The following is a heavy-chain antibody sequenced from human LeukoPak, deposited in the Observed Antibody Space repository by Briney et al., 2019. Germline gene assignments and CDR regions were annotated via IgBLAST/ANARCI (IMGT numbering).Heavy chain of an antibody. Sequence: ASVKVSCKASGYASSNYGISWVRQAPGQGLEWMGWISPYNGNTNYAQKLQGRVTMTTDTSTSTAYMEVRSLRSNDTAVYFCARVGYDRDFDYWGQGTLVTVSS. V-gene: IGHV1-18*01. CDR2: ISPYNGNT. J-gene: IGHJ4*02. CDR3: ARVGYDRDFDY. D-gene: IGHD3-22*01. CDR1: GYASSNYG.